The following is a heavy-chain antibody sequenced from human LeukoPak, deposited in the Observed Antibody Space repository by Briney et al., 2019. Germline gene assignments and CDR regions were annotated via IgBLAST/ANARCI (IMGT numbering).Heavy chain of an antibody. V-gene: IGHV4-4*09. Sequence: PSETLSLTCTVSGVSISSYYCSWIRQPPGKGLEWIGYISTSGSTDYSPSLKSRVTISVDRSKNQCSLNLSSVTAADTAVYYCARHDEGSGWYRSYIDLWGRGTLVIVYS. J-gene: IGHJ2*01. CDR3: ARHDEGSGWYRSYIDL. CDR2: ISTSGST. CDR1: GVSISSYY. D-gene: IGHD6-19*01.